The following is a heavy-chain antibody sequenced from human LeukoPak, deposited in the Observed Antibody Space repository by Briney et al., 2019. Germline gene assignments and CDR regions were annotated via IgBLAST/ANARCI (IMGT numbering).Heavy chain of an antibody. Sequence: SKTLSLTCAVYGGSFSGYYWSWIRQPPGKGLEWIGEINHSGSTNYNPSLESRVTISVDTSKNQFSLKLSSVTAADTAVYYCARGYLTTVKPVDWNDAGETFDYWGQGTLVTVSS. CDR1: GGSFSGYY. CDR2: INHSGST. D-gene: IGHD4-11*01. CDR3: ARGYLTTVKPVDWNDAGETFDY. V-gene: IGHV4-34*01. J-gene: IGHJ4*02.